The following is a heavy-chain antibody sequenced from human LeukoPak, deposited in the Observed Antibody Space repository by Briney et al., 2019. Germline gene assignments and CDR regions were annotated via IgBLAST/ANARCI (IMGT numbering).Heavy chain of an antibody. CDR1: GGSISSGSYY. CDR2: IYTSGST. J-gene: IGHJ3*02. D-gene: IGHD2-2*01. V-gene: IGHV4-61*02. CDR3: ARYPEPTVLVPARGFDI. Sequence: PSQTLSLTCTVSGGSISSGSYYWSWIRQPAGTGLEWIGRIYTSGSTNYNPSLKSRVTISVDTSKNQFSLKLSSVTAADTAVYYCARYPEPTVLVPARGFDIWGQGTMVTVSS.